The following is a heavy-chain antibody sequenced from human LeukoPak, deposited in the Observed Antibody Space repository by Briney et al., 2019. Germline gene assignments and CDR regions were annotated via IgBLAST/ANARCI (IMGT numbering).Heavy chain of an antibody. CDR3: ARACSSATCYGAFDM. D-gene: IGHD2-2*01. CDR2: IYYSGST. J-gene: IGHJ3*02. V-gene: IGHV4-30-4*08. Sequence: SSQTLSLTCTVSGGSISSADYNWGWIRQPPGKGLEWIGYIYYSGSTYYNPSLKCRVTISVDTSKNQFSLKLSSVTAADTAVYYCARACSSATCYGAFDMWGQGTMVTVSS. CDR1: GGSISSADYN.